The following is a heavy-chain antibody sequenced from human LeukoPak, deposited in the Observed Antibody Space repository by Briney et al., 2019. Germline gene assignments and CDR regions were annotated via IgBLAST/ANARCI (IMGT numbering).Heavy chain of an antibody. CDR1: GGSISSGSYY. D-gene: IGHD1-26*01. CDR3: ARVRMGTIRGGASRY. CDR2: INHSGST. J-gene: IGHJ4*02. V-gene: IGHV4-39*07. Sequence: PSETLSLTCTVSGGSISSGSYYWGWIRQPPGKGLEWIGEINHSGSTNYNPSLKSRVTISVDTSKNQFSLKLSSVTAADTAVYYCARVRMGTIRGGASRYWGQGTLVTVSS.